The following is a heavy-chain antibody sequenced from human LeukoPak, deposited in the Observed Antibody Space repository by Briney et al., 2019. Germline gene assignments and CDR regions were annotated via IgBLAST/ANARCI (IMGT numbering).Heavy chain of an antibody. V-gene: IGHV4-34*01. CDR3: ARRVAGGTYYYDTRGAFDI. CDR1: GGSFSGYY. J-gene: IGHJ3*02. Sequence: KASETLSLTCAVYGGSFSGYYWSWIRQPPGKGLEWIGEINHSGSTNYNPSLKSRVTISVDTSKNQFSLKLSSVTAADTAVYYCARRVAGGTYYYDTRGAFDIWGQGTMVTVSS. CDR2: INHSGST. D-gene: IGHD3-22*01.